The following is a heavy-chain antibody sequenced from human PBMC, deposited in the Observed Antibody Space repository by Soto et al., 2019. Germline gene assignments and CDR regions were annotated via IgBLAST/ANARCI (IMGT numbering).Heavy chain of an antibody. D-gene: IGHD3-22*01. Sequence: ASVKVSCKASGGTFSSYAISWVRQAPGQGLEWMGGIIPIFGTANYAQKFQGRVTITADESTSTAYMELSSLRSEDTAVYYCARYYYDSSGYYYHKDYYGMDVWGQGTTVTVSS. CDR1: GGTFSSYA. V-gene: IGHV1-69*13. CDR2: IIPIFGTA. J-gene: IGHJ6*02. CDR3: ARYYYDSSGYYYHKDYYGMDV.